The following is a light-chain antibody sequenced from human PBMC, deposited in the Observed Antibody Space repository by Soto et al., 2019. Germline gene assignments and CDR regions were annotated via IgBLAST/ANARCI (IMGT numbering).Light chain of an antibody. CDR3: MQGTHWPFT. J-gene: IGKJ3*01. CDR2: LAS. CDR1: ESLLHSNGNNY. Sequence: DTVMTQSPLSLPVTPGEPSSISCSSSESLLHSNGNNYLDWYLQKPGQSPQLLIFLASNRDSGVPDRFSGSGSGTDFTLKISRVEAEDVGVYYCMQGTHWPFTFGPGTKV. V-gene: IGKV2-28*01.